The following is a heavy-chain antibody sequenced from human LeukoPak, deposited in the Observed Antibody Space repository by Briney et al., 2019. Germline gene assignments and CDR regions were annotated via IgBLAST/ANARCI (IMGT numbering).Heavy chain of an antibody. CDR3: ARDGYSRELDY. J-gene: IGHJ4*02. D-gene: IGHD6-13*01. Sequence: SETLSLTCTVSGGSISSYYWSWIRQPPGKGLEWIGYIYYSGSTNYNPSLKSRVTISVDTSKNQFSLKLSSVTAADTAVYYCARDGYSRELDYWGQGTLVTVSS. V-gene: IGHV4-59*01. CDR1: GGSISSYY. CDR2: IYYSGST.